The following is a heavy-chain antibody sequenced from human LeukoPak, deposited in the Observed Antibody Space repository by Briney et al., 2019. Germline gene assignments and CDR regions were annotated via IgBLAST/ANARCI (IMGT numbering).Heavy chain of an antibody. J-gene: IGHJ6*03. CDR2: IYHSGST. Sequence: SGTLSLTCAVSGGSISSSNWWSWVRQPPGKGLEWIGEIYHSGSTNYNPSLKSRVTISVDKSKNQFSLKLSSVTAADTAVYYCARLQSKVYYYYMDVWGKGTTVTVSS. V-gene: IGHV4-4*02. CDR3: ARLQSKVYYYYMDV. CDR1: GGSISSSNW.